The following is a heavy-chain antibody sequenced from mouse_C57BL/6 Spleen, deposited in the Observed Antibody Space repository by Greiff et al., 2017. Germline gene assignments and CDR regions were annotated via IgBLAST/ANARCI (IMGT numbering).Heavy chain of an antibody. CDR1: GFSLTSYG. J-gene: IGHJ4*01. V-gene: IGHV2-5*01. CDR2: IWRGGST. D-gene: IGHD1-1*01. Sequence: QVQLQQSGPGLVQPSPSLSITCTVSGFSLTSYGVHWVRQSPGKGLEWLGVIWRGGSTDYNAAFMSRLSITKDNSKSQVFFKMNSLRADDTAIYYCAKSHATEVADAMDYWGQGTSVTVSS. CDR3: AKSHATEVADAMDY.